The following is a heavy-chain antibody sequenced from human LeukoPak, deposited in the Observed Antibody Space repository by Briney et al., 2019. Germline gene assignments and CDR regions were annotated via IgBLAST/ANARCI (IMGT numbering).Heavy chain of an antibody. CDR1: GGTFSSYA. D-gene: IGHD1-26*01. J-gene: IGHJ5*02. V-gene: IGHV1-18*01. CDR2: ISAYNGNT. Sequence: ASVKVSCKASGGTFSSYAISWVRQAPGQGLEWMGWISAYNGNTNYAQKLQGRVTMTTDTSASTAYMELRSLRSDDTAVYYCARNKMGASYNWFDPWGQGTLVTVSS. CDR3: ARNKMGASYNWFDP.